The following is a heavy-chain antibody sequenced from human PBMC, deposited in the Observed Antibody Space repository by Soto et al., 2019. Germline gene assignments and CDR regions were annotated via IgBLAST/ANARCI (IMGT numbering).Heavy chain of an antibody. V-gene: IGHV4-59*08. CDR1: GRSISSYS. CDR2: IYYSGST. J-gene: IGHJ6*03. CDR3: AMSYYDFWSGHYYYYYYMDV. Sequence: SETLYLTCSVSGRSISSYSWSWIRQPPGKGLGWIGYIYYSGSTNYNPSLKSRVTISVDTSKNQFSLMLSSVTAADTAVYYCAMSYYDFWSGHYYYYYYMDVWGKGTTVTVSS. D-gene: IGHD3-3*01.